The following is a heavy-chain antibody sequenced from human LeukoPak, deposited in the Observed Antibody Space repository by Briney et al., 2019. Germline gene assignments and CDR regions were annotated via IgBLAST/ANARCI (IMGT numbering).Heavy chain of an antibody. CDR2: INPNSGGT. CDR1: GYTFTVYY. V-gene: IGHV1-2*02. J-gene: IGHJ4*02. Sequence: ASVKVSCKASGYTFTVYYMHWVRQAPGQGLEWMGWINPNSGGTNYAQKFQGRVTMTRDTSISTAYMELSRLRSDDTAVYYCARDSYDGTYDFWSGYRDYWGQGTLVTVSS. CDR3: ARDSYDGTYDFWSGYRDY. D-gene: IGHD3-3*01.